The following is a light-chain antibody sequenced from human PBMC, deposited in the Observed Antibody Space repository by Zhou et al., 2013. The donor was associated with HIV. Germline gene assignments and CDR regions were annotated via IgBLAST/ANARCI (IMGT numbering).Light chain of an antibody. CDR2: AAS. CDR3: LQDYNYPRT. Sequence: AIQMTQSPSSLSASVGDRVTITCRASQGIRNDLGWYQQIYAASSLQSGVPSRFSGSGSGTDFTLTISSLQPEDFATYYCLQDYNYPRTFGQGTKVEIK. J-gene: IGKJ1*01. CDR1: QGIRND. V-gene: IGKV1-6*01.